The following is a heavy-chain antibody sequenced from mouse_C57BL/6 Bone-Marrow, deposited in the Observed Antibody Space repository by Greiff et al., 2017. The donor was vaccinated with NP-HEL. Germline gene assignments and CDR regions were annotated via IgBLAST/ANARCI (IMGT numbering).Heavy chain of an antibody. J-gene: IGHJ4*01. Sequence: EVKLVESGGGLVQPGGSLSLSCAASGFTFTDYYMSWVRQPPGKALEWLGFIRNKANGYTTEYSASVKGRFTISRANPQSILYLQMNALRAEDSATYYCAGSIYYDYDDDPFYAMDGWGRGTSVTVSS. CDR3: AGSIYYDYDDDPFYAMDG. D-gene: IGHD2-4*01. V-gene: IGHV7-3*01. CDR1: GFTFTDYY. CDR2: IRNKANGYTT.